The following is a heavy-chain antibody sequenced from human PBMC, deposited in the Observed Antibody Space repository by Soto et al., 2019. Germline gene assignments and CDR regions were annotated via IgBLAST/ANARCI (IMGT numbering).Heavy chain of an antibody. D-gene: IGHD5-12*01. CDR2: ISASSTYI. CDR3: ARGWLRGPWMY. J-gene: IGHJ4*02. Sequence: GSLRLSCAASGFIFSSYTMNWVRQAPGKGLEWVSSISASSTYIYYADSLKGRFTISRDNAYNSLYLQMNSLRAEDTAVYYCARGWLRGPWMYWGQGTLGTVSS. CDR1: GFIFSSYT. V-gene: IGHV3-21*01.